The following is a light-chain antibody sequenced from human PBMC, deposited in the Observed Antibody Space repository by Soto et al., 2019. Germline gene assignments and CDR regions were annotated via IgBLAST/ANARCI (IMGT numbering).Light chain of an antibody. CDR1: QSVSSN. J-gene: IGKJ4*01. CDR3: QQYNTWPLT. V-gene: IGKV3-15*01. CDR2: GAS. Sequence: EKVMTQSPATLSVSPGERATLSCRASQSVSSNLAWYQQKPGQAPRLLIYGASTRAPGIPARFSGSGSGTEFTLTISSLQSEDFAVYYCQQYNTWPLTFGGGTKVEIK.